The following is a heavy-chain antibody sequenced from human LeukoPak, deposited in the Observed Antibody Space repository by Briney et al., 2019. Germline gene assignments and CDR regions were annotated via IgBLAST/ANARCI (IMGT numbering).Heavy chain of an antibody. J-gene: IGHJ4*02. CDR2: IKSKTDGGTT. CDR3: TTYLRDSSGYYYYDY. Sequence: GGSLRLSCAASGFTFSNAWMGWVRQAPGKGLEWVGRIKSKTDGGTTDYAAPVKGRFTISRDDSKNTLYLQMNSLKTEDTAVYYCTTYLRDSSGYYYYDYWGQGTLVTVSS. V-gene: IGHV3-15*01. CDR1: GFTFSNAW. D-gene: IGHD3-22*01.